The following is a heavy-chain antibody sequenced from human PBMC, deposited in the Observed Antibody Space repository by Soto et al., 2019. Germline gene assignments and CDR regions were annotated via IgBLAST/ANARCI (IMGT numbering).Heavy chain of an antibody. CDR2: ISAYNGNT. D-gene: IGHD3-10*01. V-gene: IGHV1-18*01. CDR1: GYTFTSYG. CDR3: AIRSGSFRHYYYYMDV. Sequence: ASVKVSCKASGYTFTSYGISWVRQAPGQGLEWMGWISAYNGNTNYAQKLQGRVTMTTDTSTSTAYMELRSLRSDDTAVYYCAIRSGSFRHYYYYMDVWGKGTTVTVSS. J-gene: IGHJ6*03.